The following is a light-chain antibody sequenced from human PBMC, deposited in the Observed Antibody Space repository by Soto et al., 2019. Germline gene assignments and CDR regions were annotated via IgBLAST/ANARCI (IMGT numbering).Light chain of an antibody. CDR3: SSYTSSMSRVL. CDR1: SSDVGGYNY. V-gene: IGLV2-14*01. Sequence: QSVLTQPASVSGSPGQSITISCTGTSSDVGGYNYVSWYQQHPGKAPKLMIYDVTNRPSGVSNRFSGSKSGNTASLTISGLQAEDEADYYCSSYTSSMSRVLFGGGTKVTVL. J-gene: IGLJ2*01. CDR2: DVT.